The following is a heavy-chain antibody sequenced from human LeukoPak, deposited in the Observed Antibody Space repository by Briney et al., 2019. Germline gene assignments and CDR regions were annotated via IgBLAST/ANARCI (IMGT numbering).Heavy chain of an antibody. CDR1: GYTFTSYD. CDR3: ARGRYSYGDDAFDI. J-gene: IGHJ3*02. Sequence: ASVKVSCKASGYTFTSYDINWVRQATGQGLEWMGWMNPNSGNTGYAQKFQGRVTITRNTSISTAYMELSSLRSVDTAVYYCARGRYSYGDDAFDIWGQGTMVTVSS. V-gene: IGHV1-8*03. D-gene: IGHD5-18*01. CDR2: MNPNSGNT.